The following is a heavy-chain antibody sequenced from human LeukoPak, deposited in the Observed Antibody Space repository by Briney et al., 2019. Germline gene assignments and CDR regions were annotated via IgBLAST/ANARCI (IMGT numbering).Heavy chain of an antibody. CDR2: IFYSGST. CDR1: GDSIGSSNNY. D-gene: IGHD2-2*01. V-gene: IGHV4-39*01. J-gene: IGHJ4*02. Sequence: SETLSLTCTVSGDSIGSSNNYWAWVRQPPGKGLEWLGSIFYSGSTYYNPSLKSRVTISVDTSKNQFSLNLYSVTAVDTATYYCARRGNTYAYWGQGTLVTVSS. CDR3: ARRGNTYAY.